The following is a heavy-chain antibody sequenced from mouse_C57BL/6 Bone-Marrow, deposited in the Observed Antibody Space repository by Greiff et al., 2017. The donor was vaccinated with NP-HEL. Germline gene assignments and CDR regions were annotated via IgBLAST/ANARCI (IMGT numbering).Heavy chain of an antibody. V-gene: IGHV1-53*01. CDR3: ARGLLRGDYFDY. D-gene: IGHD1-1*01. J-gene: IGHJ2*01. CDR1: GYTFTSYW. Sequence: VKLQQPGTELVKPGASVKLSCKASGYTFTSYWMHWVKQRPGQGLEWIGNINPSNGGTNYNEKFKSKATLTVDKSSSTAYMQLSSLTSEDSAVYYCARGLLRGDYFDYWGQGTTLTVSS. CDR2: INPSNGGT.